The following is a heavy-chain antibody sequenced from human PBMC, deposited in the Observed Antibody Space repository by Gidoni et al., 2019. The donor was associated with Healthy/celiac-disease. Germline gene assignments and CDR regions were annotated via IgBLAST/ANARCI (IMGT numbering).Heavy chain of an antibody. V-gene: IGHV3-30*18. J-gene: IGHJ4*02. D-gene: IGHD3-3*01. Sequence: QVQLVESGGGVVQPGRSLRVSCAASGFTFSSYGMHWVRQAPGKGLEWVAVISYDGSNKYYADSVKGRFTISRDNSKNTLYLQMNSLRAEDTAVYYCAKDFSGGDYWGQGTLVTVSS. CDR1: GFTFSSYG. CDR3: AKDFSGGDY. CDR2: ISYDGSNK.